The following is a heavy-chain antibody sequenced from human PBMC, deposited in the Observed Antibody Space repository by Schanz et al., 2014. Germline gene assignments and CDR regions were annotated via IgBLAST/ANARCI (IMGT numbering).Heavy chain of an antibody. CDR1: GFGFDDYA. D-gene: IGHD2-2*01. Sequence: EVQLVESGGGVVRPGGSLRLSCAASGFGFDDYAMSWVRQAPGKGLEWVSYISNSGTTIYYADSVKGRFTISRDNAKNLLYLQMNGLRAEDTAVYFCARDLSSLIQGDVWGKGTTVTVSS. V-gene: IGHV3-48*01. CDR3: ARDLSSLIQGDV. CDR2: ISNSGTTI. J-gene: IGHJ6*04.